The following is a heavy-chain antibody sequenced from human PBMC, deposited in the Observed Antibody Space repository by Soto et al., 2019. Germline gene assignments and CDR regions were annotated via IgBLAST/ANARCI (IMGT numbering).Heavy chain of an antibody. D-gene: IGHD6-13*01. J-gene: IGHJ6*02. Sequence: GGSLRLSCAASGFTFDDYTMHRVRQAPGKGLEWVSLISWDGGSTYYADSVKGRFTISRDNSKNSLYLQMNSLRTEDTALYYCAKDMGSSWYSARGNYYYGMDVWGQGTTVTVSS. V-gene: IGHV3-43*01. CDR1: GFTFDDYT. CDR2: ISWDGGST. CDR3: AKDMGSSWYSARGNYYYGMDV.